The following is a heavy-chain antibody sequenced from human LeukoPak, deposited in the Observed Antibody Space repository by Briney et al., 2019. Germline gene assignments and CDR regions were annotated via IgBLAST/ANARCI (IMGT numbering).Heavy chain of an antibody. D-gene: IGHD3-22*01. CDR2: ISGDVDST. V-gene: IGHV3-43*02. CDR3: TKDIRSYYESSGYYSYFDS. J-gene: IGHJ4*02. CDR1: GFTFSNYW. Sequence: GGSLRLSCAASGFTFSNYWMHWVRQAPGKGLEWVSLISGDVDSTYYADSVKGRFTISRDKSKNSLYLQMNSLRTEDTGLYYCTKDIRSYYESSGYYSYFDSWGQGTLVTVSS.